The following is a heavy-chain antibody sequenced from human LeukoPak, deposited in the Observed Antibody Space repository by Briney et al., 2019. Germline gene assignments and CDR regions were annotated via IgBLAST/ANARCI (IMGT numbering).Heavy chain of an antibody. V-gene: IGHV4-34*01. Sequence: SETLSLTCAVYGGSFSGYYWSWIRQPPGKGLEWIGEINHSGSTNYNPSLKSRVTISVDTSKNQFSLKLSSVTAADTAVYYCARAAPHGYSYGLYYYGMDVWGQGTTVTVSS. CDR2: INHSGST. CDR3: ARAAPHGYSYGLYYYGMDV. J-gene: IGHJ6*02. D-gene: IGHD5-18*01. CDR1: GGSFSGYY.